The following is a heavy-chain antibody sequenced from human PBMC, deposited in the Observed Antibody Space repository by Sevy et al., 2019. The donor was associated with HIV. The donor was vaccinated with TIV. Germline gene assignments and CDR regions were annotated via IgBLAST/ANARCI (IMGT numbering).Heavy chain of an antibody. Sequence: GGSLRLSCAASGFTFSSYGMHWVRQAPGKGLEGVAVIWYDGSNKYYADSVKGRFTISRDNSKNTLYLQMNSLRAEDTAVYYCARGTGTGYFDYWGQGTLVTVSS. CDR3: ARGTGTGYFDY. CDR1: GFTFSSYG. CDR2: IWYDGSNK. D-gene: IGHD1-7*01. V-gene: IGHV3-33*01. J-gene: IGHJ4*02.